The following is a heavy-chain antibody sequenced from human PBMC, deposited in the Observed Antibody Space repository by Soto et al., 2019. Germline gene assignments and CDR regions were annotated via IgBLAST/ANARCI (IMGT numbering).Heavy chain of an antibody. D-gene: IGHD3-22*01. Sequence: RGESLKISCKGSGYSFTSYWISWVRQMPGKGLEWMGRIDPSDSYTNYSPSFQGHVTISADKSISTAYLQWSSLKASDTAMYYCARHTYYYDSSGYYPQWDVWGQGTTVTVSS. V-gene: IGHV5-10-1*01. CDR1: GYSFTSYW. CDR3: ARHTYYYDSSGYYPQWDV. CDR2: IDPSDSYT. J-gene: IGHJ6*02.